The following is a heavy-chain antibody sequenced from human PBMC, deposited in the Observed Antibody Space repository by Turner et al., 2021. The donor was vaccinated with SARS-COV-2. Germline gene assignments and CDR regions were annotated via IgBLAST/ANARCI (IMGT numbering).Heavy chain of an antibody. D-gene: IGHD3-22*01. J-gene: IGHJ6*02. CDR1: GLSFTSYGFY. V-gene: IGHV4-39*01. Sequence: QVLLHESGPGLVKPSETLSLTCTFSGLSFTSYGFYWGWIRQPPGKGLEWMGSIYHSGMTYYNRSLPGRVAMSVDTSKSQFSLKLSSVTAADTAVYYCAGEEVVFRASHTLYYYGMDVWGQGTTVTVSS. CDR2: IYHSGMT. CDR3: AGEEVVFRASHTLYYYGMDV.